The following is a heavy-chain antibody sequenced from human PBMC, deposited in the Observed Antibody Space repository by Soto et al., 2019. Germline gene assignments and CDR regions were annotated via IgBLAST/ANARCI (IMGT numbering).Heavy chain of an antibody. Sequence: GASVKVSCKASGYTFTSYAMHWVRQAPGQRLEWMGWVNAGNGNTKYSQKFQGRVTITRDTSASTAYMELSSLRSEDTAVYYCATSRWLQFYFDYWGQGTLVTVYS. CDR2: VNAGNGNT. CDR1: GYTFTSYA. J-gene: IGHJ4*02. D-gene: IGHD5-12*01. V-gene: IGHV1-3*01. CDR3: ATSRWLQFYFDY.